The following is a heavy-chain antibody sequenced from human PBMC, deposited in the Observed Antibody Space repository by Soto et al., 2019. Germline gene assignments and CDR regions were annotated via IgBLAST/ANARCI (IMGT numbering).Heavy chain of an antibody. J-gene: IGHJ6*02. CDR2: ISVTGDTT. D-gene: IGHD4-17*01. V-gene: IGHV3-23*01. CDR3: AKWSGYGDL. CDR1: GFTISTYS. Sequence: EVQLLESGGGLVQPGGSLRLSCAASGFTISTYSITWVRQTPAKGLEWVSGISVTGDTTFYADSVKGRFTISRDNSKNTVYLQMHSLRVEDTAVYYCAKWSGYGDLWGQGTTVTVSS.